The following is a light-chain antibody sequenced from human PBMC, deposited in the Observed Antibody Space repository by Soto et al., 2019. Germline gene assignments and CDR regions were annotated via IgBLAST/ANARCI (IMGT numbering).Light chain of an antibody. J-gene: IGKJ2*01. CDR2: DTF. CDR1: QSVGSTY. Sequence: ETALTQSPGTLSLSPGERATLSCRASQSVGSTYLAWYQQKPGQAPRLLIYDTFNRATGIPYRFSGSGSGTDFTLTISRLEPEDFAVYHCQQYGNPPWTFGQGTKLEIK. V-gene: IGKV3-20*01. CDR3: QQYGNPPWT.